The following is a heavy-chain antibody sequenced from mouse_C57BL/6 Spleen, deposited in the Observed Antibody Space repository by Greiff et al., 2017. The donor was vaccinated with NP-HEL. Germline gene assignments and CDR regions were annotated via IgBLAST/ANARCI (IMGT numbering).Heavy chain of an antibody. Sequence: VQLVESGAELVRPGTSVKVSCKASGYAFTNYLIEWVKQRPGQGLEWIGVINPGSGGTNYNEKFKGKATLTADKSSSTAYMQLSSLTSEDSAVYFCARRKGDGYYWFAYWGQGTLVTVSA. CDR1: GYAFTNYL. V-gene: IGHV1-54*01. CDR2: INPGSGGT. CDR3: ARRKGDGYYWFAY. J-gene: IGHJ3*01. D-gene: IGHD2-3*01.